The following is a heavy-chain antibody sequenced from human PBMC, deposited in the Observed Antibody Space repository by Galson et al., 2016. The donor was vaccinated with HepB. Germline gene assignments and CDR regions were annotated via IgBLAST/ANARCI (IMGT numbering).Heavy chain of an antibody. D-gene: IGHD4-17*01. CDR1: GFIFTNYA. Sequence: SLRLSCAASGFIFTNYAMSWVRQAPGKGLEWVSAISTGGGGTYYADSVKGRFTISRDNSKNTLYLQMNSLRAEDTAGYSCARRYGDYSYGWGQGTLVTGSS. V-gene: IGHV3-23*01. CDR2: ISTGGGGT. J-gene: IGHJ1*01. CDR3: ARRYGDYSYG.